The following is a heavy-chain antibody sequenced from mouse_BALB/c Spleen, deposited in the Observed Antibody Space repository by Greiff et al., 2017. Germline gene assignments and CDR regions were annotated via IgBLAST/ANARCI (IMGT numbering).Heavy chain of an antibody. CDR2: ISSGGST. CDR3: ARGITYYYGSSYWYFDV. J-gene: IGHJ1*01. CDR1: GFTFSSYA. V-gene: IGHV5-6-5*01. D-gene: IGHD1-1*01. Sequence: EVQLVESGGGLVKPGGSLKLSCAASGFTFSSYAMSWVRQTPEKRLEWVASISSGGSTYYPDSVKGRFTISRDNARNILYLQMSSLRSEDTAMYYCARGITYYYGSSYWYFDVWGAGTTVTVSS.